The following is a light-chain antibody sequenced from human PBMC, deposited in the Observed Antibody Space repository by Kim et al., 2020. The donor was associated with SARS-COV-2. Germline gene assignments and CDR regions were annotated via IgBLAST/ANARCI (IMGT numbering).Light chain of an antibody. CDR1: QNVNSNS. J-gene: IGKJ2*01. Sequence: EIVLTQSPDTLSLSPGERATLSCRASQNVNSNSLAWLQQRPGQAPRLVIYGASLRPTGIPDRFSGSGSGTEFTLTISRLEPEDFAFYYCRQYGSLPYTFGQGTKLEIK. V-gene: IGKV3-20*01. CDR3: RQYGSLPYT. CDR2: GAS.